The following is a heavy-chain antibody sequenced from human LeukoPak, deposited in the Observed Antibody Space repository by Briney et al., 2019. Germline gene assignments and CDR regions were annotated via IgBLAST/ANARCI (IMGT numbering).Heavy chain of an antibody. Sequence: GGSLRLSCAASGFTFSSYSMNWVRQAPGKGLEWVSSISSSSSYIYYADSVKGRFTISRDNAKNSLYLQMNSLRAEDTAVYYCVRDLSLPSIVVVPAAIGGIDYWGQGTLVTVSS. CDR2: ISSSSSYI. J-gene: IGHJ4*02. V-gene: IGHV3-21*01. D-gene: IGHD2-2*02. CDR1: GFTFSSYS. CDR3: VRDLSLPSIVVVPAAIGGIDY.